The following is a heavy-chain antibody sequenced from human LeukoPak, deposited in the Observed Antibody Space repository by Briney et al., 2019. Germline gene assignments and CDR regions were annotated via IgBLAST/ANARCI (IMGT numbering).Heavy chain of an antibody. CDR3: ARYSSGWSVDY. Sequence: SETLSLTCIVSGGSISSSSYHWGWIRQPPGKGLEWIGSIYYSGKTYYNPSLKSRVTISVDTSKNQLSLKMNSVTAADTAVFYCARYSSGWSVDYWGQGTLVTVSS. CDR1: GGSISSSSYH. D-gene: IGHD6-19*01. CDR2: IYYSGKT. J-gene: IGHJ4*02. V-gene: IGHV4-39*07.